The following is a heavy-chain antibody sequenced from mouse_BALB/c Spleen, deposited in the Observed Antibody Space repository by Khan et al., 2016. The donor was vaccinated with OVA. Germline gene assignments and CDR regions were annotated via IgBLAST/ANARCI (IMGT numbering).Heavy chain of an antibody. CDR3: ARDGSRYNYAMDY. J-gene: IGHJ4*01. CDR2: INYSGST. Sequence: VQLKESGPGLVNPSQSLSLTCTVTGYSITSDYAWNWIRQFPGNKLEWMGYINYSGSTNSNPALKSRISITRDTSKNQFFLQLNSVTTEDTATYYCARDGSRYNYAMDYWGQGTSVTVSS. D-gene: IGHD2-3*01. V-gene: IGHV3-2*02. CDR1: GYSITSDYA.